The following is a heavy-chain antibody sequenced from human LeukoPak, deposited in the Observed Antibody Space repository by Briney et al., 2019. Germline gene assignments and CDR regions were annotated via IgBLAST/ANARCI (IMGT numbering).Heavy chain of an antibody. V-gene: IGHV3-23*01. Sequence: WGSLRLSCAASGFIFSNYAMSWVRQAPGKGLEWVSGISGGAGTPYYADSVKGRFTISRDNSKNTLYLQMSSLRAEDTAVYYCAKRRTTVTTMDYFDYWGQGTLVTVSS. CDR1: GFIFSNYA. CDR3: AKRRTTVTTMDYFDY. D-gene: IGHD4-17*01. CDR2: ISGGAGTP. J-gene: IGHJ4*02.